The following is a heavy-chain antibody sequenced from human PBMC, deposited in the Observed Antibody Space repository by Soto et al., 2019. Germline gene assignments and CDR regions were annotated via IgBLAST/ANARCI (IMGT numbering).Heavy chain of an antibody. Sequence: LSLTXSFSGSSIGICYYYWTLIRQSPGKGLEWIGYISDSGSNFYNPSLRSRLTIAIDTSKNHFSLKLKYVTAADTAVYYCAKYKQNELDTWGQGIPVTVSS. CDR2: ISDSGSN. CDR3: AKYKQNELDT. J-gene: IGHJ5*02. V-gene: IGHV4-30-4*08. CDR1: GSSIGICYYY. D-gene: IGHD1-1*01.